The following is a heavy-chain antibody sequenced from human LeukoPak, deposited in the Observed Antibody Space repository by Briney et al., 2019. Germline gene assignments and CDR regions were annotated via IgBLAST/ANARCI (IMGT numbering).Heavy chain of an antibody. V-gene: IGHV4-34*01. D-gene: IGHD1-26*01. Sequence: PSETLSLTCAVSGASFSGYYWSWIRQPPGKGLEWIGEINHSGSTNYNPSLKSRVTISVDTSKNQFSLKLSSVTAADTAVYYCARGRYSGSHSPALHWGQGTLVTVSS. CDR3: ARGRYSGSHSPALH. CDR2: INHSGST. J-gene: IGHJ1*01. CDR1: GASFSGYY.